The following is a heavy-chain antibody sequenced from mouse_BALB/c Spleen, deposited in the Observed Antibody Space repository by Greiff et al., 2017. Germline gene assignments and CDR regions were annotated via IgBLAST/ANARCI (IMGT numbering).Heavy chain of an antibody. Sequence: VQLKQSGTVLARPGASVKMSCKASGYTFTSYWMHWVKQRPGQGLEWIGAIYPGNSDTSYNQKFKGKAKLTAVTSTSTAYMELSSLTNEDSAVYYCTRPEGITTAFAYWGQGTLVTVSA. J-gene: IGHJ3*01. CDR1: GYTFTSYW. D-gene: IGHD1-2*01. CDR3: TRPEGITTAFAY. CDR2: IYPGNSDT. V-gene: IGHV1-5*01.